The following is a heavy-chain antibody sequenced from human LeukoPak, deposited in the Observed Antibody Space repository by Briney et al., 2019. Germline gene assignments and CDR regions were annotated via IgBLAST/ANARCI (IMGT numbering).Heavy chain of an antibody. Sequence: GGSLRLSCAASGFTVSSNYMSWVRPAPGKGLEWVSVIYSGGSTYYADSVKGRFTISRDNSKNTLYLQMNSLRAEDTAVYYCARNPPLPIGGGGSSTSPYYTNGRTAWGQGPRSPSP. CDR2: IYSGGST. CDR1: GFTVSSNY. D-gene: IGHD2-15*01. V-gene: IGHV3-53*01. CDR3: ARNPPLPIGGGGSSTSPYYTNGRTA. J-gene: IGHJ6*02.